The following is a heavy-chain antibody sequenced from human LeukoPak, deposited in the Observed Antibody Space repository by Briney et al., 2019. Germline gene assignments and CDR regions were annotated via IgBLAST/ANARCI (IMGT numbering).Heavy chain of an antibody. Sequence: ASVKVSCKASGYTFTGYYINWVRQAPGQGLEWMGWINPNSGGTNYAHKFQGRVTMTRDTSINTAYMELSRLRSDDTAVYYCARASYQYTMREYYYYYYMDVWGKGTTVTVSS. V-gene: IGHV1-2*07. D-gene: IGHD1-26*01. CDR3: ARASYQYTMREYYYYYYMDV. CDR2: INPNSGGT. J-gene: IGHJ6*03. CDR1: GYTFTGYY.